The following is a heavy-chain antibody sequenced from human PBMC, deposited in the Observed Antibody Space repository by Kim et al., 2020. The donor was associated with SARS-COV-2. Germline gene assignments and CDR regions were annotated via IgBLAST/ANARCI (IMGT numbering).Heavy chain of an antibody. CDR2: ISSDGSRV. V-gene: IGHV3-30*18. J-gene: IGHJ4*02. CDR3: AKPSSSYYL. Sequence: GGSLRLSCVASGFPFSVYDMHWVRQAPGKGLEWVAIISSDGSRVQYADSVAGRFPISRDNAKNTLFLQVTFLSAEDTALYYCAKPSSSYYLWGQGTLVTV. D-gene: IGHD6-13*01. CDR1: GFPFSVYD.